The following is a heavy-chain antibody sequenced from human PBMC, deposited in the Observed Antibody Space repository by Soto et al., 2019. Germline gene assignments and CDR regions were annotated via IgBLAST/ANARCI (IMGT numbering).Heavy chain of an antibody. V-gene: IGHV3-30-3*01. CDR3: ARGRDFGDREKYFHY. CDR2: ISYDGSNK. Sequence: QVQLVESGGGVVQPGRSLRLSSAASGFTFSSYAMYWVRQAPGKGLEWVAIISYDGSNKKYADSVKGRFTISRDNSKNTRYLQMNSLTVEDTAVYYCARGRDFGDREKYFHYWGQGTLVTVSS. J-gene: IGHJ4*02. CDR1: GFTFSSYA. D-gene: IGHD4-17*01.